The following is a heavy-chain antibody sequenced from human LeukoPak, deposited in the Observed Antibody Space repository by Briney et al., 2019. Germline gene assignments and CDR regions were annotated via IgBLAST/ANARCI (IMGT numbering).Heavy chain of an antibody. CDR1: GFTFSDYY. CDR3: ARPLGYCSSTSCPTPGYFDY. CDR2: ISSSCSTI. J-gene: IGHJ4*02. Sequence: GRSLRLSCAASGFTFSDYYMSWIRQAPGKGLEWVSYISSSCSTIYYADSVKGRFTISRDNAKNSLYLQMNSLRAEDTAVYYCARPLGYCSSTSCPTPGYFDYWGQGTLVTVSS. V-gene: IGHV3-11*01. D-gene: IGHD2-2*01.